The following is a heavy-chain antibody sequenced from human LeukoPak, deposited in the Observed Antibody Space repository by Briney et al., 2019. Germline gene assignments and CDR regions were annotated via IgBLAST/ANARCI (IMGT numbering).Heavy chain of an antibody. CDR1: GGSFSGYY. CDR3: ATPSGRYSYGL. Sequence: SETLSLTCAVYGGSFSGYYWSWLRPPPGKGLEWIGEINHSGSTNYNPSLKSRVTISVDTSKNQFSLKLSSVTAADTAVYYCATPSGRYSYGLWGQGTLVTVSS. J-gene: IGHJ4*02. V-gene: IGHV4-34*01. D-gene: IGHD5-18*01. CDR2: INHSGST.